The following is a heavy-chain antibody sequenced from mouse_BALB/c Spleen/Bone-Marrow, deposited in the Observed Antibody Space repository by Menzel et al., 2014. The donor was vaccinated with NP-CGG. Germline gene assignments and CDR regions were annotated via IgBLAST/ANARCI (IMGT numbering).Heavy chain of an antibody. D-gene: IGHD2-3*01. CDR3: SREDGNHYFDY. Sequence: VQLQQSGAELVKPGASVKMSCKASGYTFTSYWMHWVEQRPGHGLEWIGLIDPSDSYTSYNQNFKGKATLTVDTSSNTAYMQLSSLTSEDSAVYYCSREDGNHYFDYWGQGTTLAVSS. CDR2: IDPSDSYT. CDR1: GYTFTSYW. J-gene: IGHJ2*01. V-gene: IGHV1S127*01.